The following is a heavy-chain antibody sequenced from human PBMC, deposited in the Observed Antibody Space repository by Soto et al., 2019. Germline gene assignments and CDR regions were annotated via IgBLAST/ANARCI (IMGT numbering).Heavy chain of an antibody. V-gene: IGHV3-48*01. CDR2: IPTTSTPI. CDR3: ARYYDTTGPDL. D-gene: IGHD3-22*01. CDR1: GFTFNTYD. J-gene: IGHJ2*01. Sequence: PGGSLRLSCAASGFTFNTYDMVWVRQATGKGLEWLSYIPTTSTPIYYADSVKGRFTISRDNAKNSLYLHMNSLRAEDTAVYYCARYYDTTGPDLWGRGTRVTSPQ.